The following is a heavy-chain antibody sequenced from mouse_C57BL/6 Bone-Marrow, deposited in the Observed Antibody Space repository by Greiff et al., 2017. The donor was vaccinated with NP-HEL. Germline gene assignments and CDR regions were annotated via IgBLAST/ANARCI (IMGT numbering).Heavy chain of an antibody. CDR1: GYTFTSYW. Sequence: QVQLQQSGAELVMPGASVKLSCKASGYTFTSYWMHWVKQRPGQGLEWIGEIDPSDSYTNYNQKFKGKSTLTVDKSSSTAYMQLSSLTSEDSAVYYCARSPPFTTVVEYAFYYFDYWGQGTTLTVSS. V-gene: IGHV1-69*01. J-gene: IGHJ2*01. CDR2: IDPSDSYT. CDR3: ARSPPFTTVVEYAFYYFDY. D-gene: IGHD1-1*01.